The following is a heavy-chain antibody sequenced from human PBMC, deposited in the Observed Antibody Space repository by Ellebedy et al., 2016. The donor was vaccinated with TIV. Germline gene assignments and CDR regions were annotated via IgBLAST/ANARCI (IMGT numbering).Heavy chain of an antibody. J-gene: IGHJ4*02. V-gene: IGHV3-74*01. Sequence: PGGSLRLSCAASGFSFTSSWMHWVRQAPGKGLVWVSRINSDGSSTRYADSVKGRFTISRDNAKSTLYLLMNSLRAEDTAVYYCVRGSGSYYTSDYYFDHWGQGTLVTVSS. CDR3: VRGSGSYYTSDYYFDH. CDR2: INSDGSST. D-gene: IGHD3-10*01. CDR1: GFSFTSSW.